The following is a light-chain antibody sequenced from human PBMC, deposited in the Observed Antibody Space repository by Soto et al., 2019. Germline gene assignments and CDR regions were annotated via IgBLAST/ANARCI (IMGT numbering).Light chain of an antibody. CDR1: QTVSRN. CDR2: DVF. Sequence: EVVMTQSPATLSVSPGERATLSCRASQTVSRNLAWYQQSPGQAPRLLIYDVFTRAAGIPARFSGSGSETEFTLTIRSLQSEDFAVYYCQQYNNWPSFGQGTRLEIK. V-gene: IGKV3-15*01. J-gene: IGKJ5*01. CDR3: QQYNNWPS.